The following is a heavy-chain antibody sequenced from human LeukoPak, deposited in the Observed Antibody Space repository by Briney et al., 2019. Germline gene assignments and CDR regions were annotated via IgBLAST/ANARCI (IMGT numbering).Heavy chain of an antibody. V-gene: IGHV1-69*06. J-gene: IGHJ6*03. Sequence: ASVKVSSKASGDTFTTYAISSVRQAPGQGLEWRGGIIPIFGTANYAQKFQGGVTITPDKSTSIACVELSSLRSEDRAVYYCARVPRGGSGSMDVWGKGTTVTVSS. CDR1: GDTFTTYA. CDR3: ARVPRGGSGSMDV. CDR2: IIPIFGTA. D-gene: IGHD3-10*01.